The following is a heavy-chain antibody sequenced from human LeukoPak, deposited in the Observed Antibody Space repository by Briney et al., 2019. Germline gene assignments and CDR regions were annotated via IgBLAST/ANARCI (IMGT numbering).Heavy chain of an antibody. D-gene: IGHD3-3*01. CDR1: GFTFSTYS. Sequence: PGGSLRLSCAASGFTFSTYSMNWVRQAPGKGLEWVSSISSSSSYIHYADSVKGRFTISRDNAKNSLYLQMNSLRAEDTAVYYCARLGDFWSGYSDVWGKGTTATVSS. CDR2: ISSSSSYI. CDR3: ARLGDFWSGYSDV. J-gene: IGHJ6*04. V-gene: IGHV3-21*01.